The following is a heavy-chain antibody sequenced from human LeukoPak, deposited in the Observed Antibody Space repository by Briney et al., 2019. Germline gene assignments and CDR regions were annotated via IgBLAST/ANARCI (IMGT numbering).Heavy chain of an antibody. V-gene: IGHV1-69*01. CDR2: IIPIFGPT. D-gene: IGHD1-26*01. J-gene: IGHJ4*02. Sequence: SVKVSCKASGGTFSSYAIYWVRQAPGQGLEWMGGIIPIFGPTNYAQKFQGRVTITADESTGYMELSSVRPADTAVYYCARISWSGSYFSAVWGQGTLVTVSS. CDR1: GGTFSSYA. CDR3: ARISWSGSYFSAV.